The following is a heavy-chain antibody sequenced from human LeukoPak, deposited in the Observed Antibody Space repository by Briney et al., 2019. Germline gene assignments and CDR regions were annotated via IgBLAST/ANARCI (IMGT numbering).Heavy chain of an antibody. V-gene: IGHV1-2*02. CDR3: ATLGATSFDY. J-gene: IGHJ4*02. D-gene: IGHD1-26*01. CDR2: VVPYSGGT. Sequence: GASVKVSCKTSGYTFSDYYIHWVRQAPGQGLEWMGWVVPYSGGTKYAQKFQGRVTMTRDTSISTAYMELSKLRYDDTAVYYCATLGATSFDYWGQGALVTVSS. CDR1: GYTFSDYY.